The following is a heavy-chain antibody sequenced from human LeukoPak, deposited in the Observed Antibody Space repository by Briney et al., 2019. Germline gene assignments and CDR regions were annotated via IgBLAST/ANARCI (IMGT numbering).Heavy chain of an antibody. CDR1: GGSISSGSYY. CDR3: ARNAVPGYFDY. Sequence: SQTLSLTCTASGGSISSGSYYWSWMRQPAGKGLEWIGRIYTSGSNNYNPSLKSRVTISVDTSKNQFSLKLSSVTAADTAVYYCARNAVPGYFDYWGQGTLVSVSS. CDR2: IYTSGSN. D-gene: IGHD3-10*01. V-gene: IGHV4-61*02. J-gene: IGHJ4*02.